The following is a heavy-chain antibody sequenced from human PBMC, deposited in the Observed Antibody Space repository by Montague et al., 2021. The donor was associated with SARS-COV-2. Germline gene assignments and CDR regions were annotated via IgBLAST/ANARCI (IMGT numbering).Heavy chain of an antibody. CDR3: ARGHLSVSMIVVVFTSASYYFDH. D-gene: IGHD3-22*01. CDR1: GGSFGDDH. Sequence: SETLSLTCAVYGGSFGDDHWSWIRQPPGKGLEWIGDIKQSGRTXXXPSXXXRVTISVDTSKNQFSLKLTSVTAADTAVYFCARGHLSVSMIVVVFTSASYYFDHWAREPRSPSPQ. CDR2: IKQSGRT. J-gene: IGHJ4*02. V-gene: IGHV4-34*01.